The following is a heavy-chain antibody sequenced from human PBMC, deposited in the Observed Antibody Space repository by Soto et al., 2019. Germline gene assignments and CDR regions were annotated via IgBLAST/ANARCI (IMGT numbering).Heavy chain of an antibody. CDR3: AKERGPLVFVEWFDP. J-gene: IGHJ5*02. Sequence: PGGSLRLSWAASGFTFSSGAMSWVRQAPGKGLEWVSAISGSGGSTYYADSVKGRFTISRDNSKNTLYLQMNSLRAEDTAVYYCAKERGPLVFVEWFDPWGQGTLVTVSS. V-gene: IGHV3-23*01. CDR1: GFTFSSGA. D-gene: IGHD6-6*01. CDR2: ISGSGGST.